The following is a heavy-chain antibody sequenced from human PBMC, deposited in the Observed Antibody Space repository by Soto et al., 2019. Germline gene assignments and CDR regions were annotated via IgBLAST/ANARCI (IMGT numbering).Heavy chain of an antibody. CDR1: GFTFSSYA. Sequence: GASVKVSCAASGFTFSSYAMSWVRQAPGKGLEWVSAISGSGGSTYYADSVKGRFTISRDNSKNTLYLQMNSLRAEDTAVYYCAKVVGSTMVRGVITPFDYWGQGTLVTVSS. J-gene: IGHJ4*02. D-gene: IGHD3-10*01. V-gene: IGHV3-23*01. CDR2: ISGSGGST. CDR3: AKVVGSTMVRGVITPFDY.